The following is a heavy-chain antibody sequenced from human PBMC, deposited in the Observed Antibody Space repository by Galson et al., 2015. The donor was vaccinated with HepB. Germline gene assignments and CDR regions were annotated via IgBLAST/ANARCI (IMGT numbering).Heavy chain of an antibody. J-gene: IGHJ4*02. D-gene: IGHD1-26*01. V-gene: IGHV3-30-3*01. CDR2: ISYDGSNK. CDR1: GFTFSSYA. CDR3: ARDGGSYYFDY. Sequence: SLRLSCAASGFTFSSYAMHWVRQAPGKGLEWVAVISYDGSNKYYADSVKGRFTISRDNSKNTLYLQMNSLRAGDTAVYYCARDGGSYYFDYWGQGTLVTVSS.